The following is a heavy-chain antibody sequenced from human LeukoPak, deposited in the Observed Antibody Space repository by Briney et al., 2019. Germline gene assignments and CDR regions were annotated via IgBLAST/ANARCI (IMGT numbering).Heavy chain of an antibody. V-gene: IGHV4-39*01. CDR2: MYYSGST. J-gene: IGHJ4*02. CDR3: ARRRGGYATRSYYFDY. CDR1: GGSISSSYYY. D-gene: IGHD5-12*01. Sequence: SETLSLTCIVSGGSISSSYYYWGWIRQPPGKGLEWIGTMYYSGSTYYNPSLKSRATISVDSSKNQFSLKLSSVTAADTAVYYCARRRGGYATRSYYFDYWGQGTLVTVSS.